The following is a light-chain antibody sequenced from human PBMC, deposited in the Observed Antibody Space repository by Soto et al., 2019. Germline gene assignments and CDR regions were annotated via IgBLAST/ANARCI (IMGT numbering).Light chain of an antibody. CDR3: QQYNSYWT. V-gene: IGKV1-5*02. Sequence: DIQLTQSPPSLSASVGDRVTIICRASQSIITYLNWYQQKPGKAPKLLIYDASSLESGVPSRFSGSGSGTEFTLTISSLQPDDFATYYCQQYNSYWTFGQGTKVDIK. CDR2: DAS. CDR1: QSIITY. J-gene: IGKJ1*01.